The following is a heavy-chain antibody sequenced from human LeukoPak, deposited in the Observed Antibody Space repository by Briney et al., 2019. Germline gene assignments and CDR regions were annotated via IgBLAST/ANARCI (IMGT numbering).Heavy chain of an antibody. J-gene: IGHJ4*02. V-gene: IGHV4-38-2*02. Sequence: SETLSLTCTVSGYSISSGYYWGWIRQPPGKGLEWIGSIYHSGSTYYNPSLKSRVTISVDTSKNQFSLKLSSVTAADTAVYYCARDGRLSFDYWGQGTPVTVSS. CDR1: GYSISSGYY. CDR2: IYHSGST. CDR3: ARDGRLSFDY. D-gene: IGHD2-15*01.